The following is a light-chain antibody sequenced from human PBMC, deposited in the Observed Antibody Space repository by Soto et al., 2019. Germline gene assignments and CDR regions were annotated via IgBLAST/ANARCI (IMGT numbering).Light chain of an antibody. CDR2: GAS. J-gene: IGKJ4*01. CDR3: QQYGRLPLS. CDR1: QSLTSSF. V-gene: IGKV3-20*01. Sequence: EILLKQSPGTLSLSPGDRATLSCRASQSLTSSFLAWYQQKPGQTPRLLIYGASIRATDIPDRFSGSGSGTDFTLTISRLEPEDFAVYFCQQYGRLPLSFGGGTKVEIK.